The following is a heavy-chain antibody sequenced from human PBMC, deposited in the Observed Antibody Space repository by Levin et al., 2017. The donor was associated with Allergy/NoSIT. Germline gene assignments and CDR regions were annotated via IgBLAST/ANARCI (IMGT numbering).Heavy chain of an antibody. CDR3: TTVYHYYGDQAFDY. J-gene: IGHJ4*02. CDR2: IKSKTDGGTT. V-gene: IGHV3-15*01. Sequence: GESLKISCAASGFTFSNAWMSWVRRAPGKGLEWVGRIKSKTDGGTTDYAAPVKGRFTISGDDSKNTLYLQMNSLKTEDTAVYYCTTVYHYYGDQAFDYWGQGTLVTVSS. CDR1: GFTFSNAW. D-gene: IGHD4-17*01.